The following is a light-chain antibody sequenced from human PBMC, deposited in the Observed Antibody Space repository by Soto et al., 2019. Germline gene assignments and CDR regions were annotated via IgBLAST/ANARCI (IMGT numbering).Light chain of an antibody. CDR3: SLYTSENTYV. V-gene: IGLV2-18*01. CDR1: SSDVGGYNR. CDR2: EAS. Sequence: QSVLTQPPSASGSPGQSVAISCTGTSSDVGGYNRVSWYQQPPGTAPKLIIYEASNRPSGVPDRFSGSKSGNTASLTISGLQAADEADYYCSLYTSENTYVFGNGTKVT. J-gene: IGLJ1*01.